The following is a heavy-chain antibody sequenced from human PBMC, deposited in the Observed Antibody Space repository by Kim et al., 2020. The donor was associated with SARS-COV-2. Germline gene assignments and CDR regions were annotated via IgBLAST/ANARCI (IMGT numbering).Heavy chain of an antibody. CDR2: ISGSGGST. CDR1: GFTFSSYA. Sequence: GGSLRLSCAASGFTFSSYAMSWVRQAPGKGLEWVSAISGSGGSTYYADSVKGRFTISRDNSKNTLYLQMNSLRAEDTAVYYCAKGAYSSSWNYYYYYGMDVWGQGTTVTVSS. CDR3: AKGAYSSSWNYYYYYGMDV. V-gene: IGHV3-23*01. D-gene: IGHD6-13*01. J-gene: IGHJ6*02.